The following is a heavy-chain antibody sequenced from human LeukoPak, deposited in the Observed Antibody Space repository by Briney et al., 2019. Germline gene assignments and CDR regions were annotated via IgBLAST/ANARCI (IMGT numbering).Heavy chain of an antibody. CDR1: GFTFSSYA. CDR2: ISGSGGTT. D-gene: IGHD3-22*01. CDR3: AKPTYYYDTSGLDY. V-gene: IGHV3-23*01. J-gene: IGHJ4*02. Sequence: GGSLRPSCAASGFTFSSYAMSWVRQAPGKGLEWVSGISGSGGTTYNADSVKGRFTISRDNSKNTLYLQMNSLRAEDTAVYYCAKPTYYYDTSGLDYWGQGTLVTVSA.